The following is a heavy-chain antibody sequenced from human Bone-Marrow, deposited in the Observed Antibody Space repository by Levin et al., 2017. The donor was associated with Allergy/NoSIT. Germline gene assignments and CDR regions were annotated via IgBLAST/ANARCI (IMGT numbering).Heavy chain of an antibody. CDR3: AKAGQLGLDYFFDY. J-gene: IGHJ4*02. CDR2: VSGDGADI. Sequence: PGGSLRLSCAASGFTFSDYGMHWVRQAPGKGLEWVAVVSGDGADIRYPDSVKGRFTCSRDNSENTVYLQMDSLRADDTAVYYCAKAGQLGLDYFFDYWGQGTLVTVSS. D-gene: IGHD1-1*01. CDR1: GFTFSDYG. V-gene: IGHV3-30*18.